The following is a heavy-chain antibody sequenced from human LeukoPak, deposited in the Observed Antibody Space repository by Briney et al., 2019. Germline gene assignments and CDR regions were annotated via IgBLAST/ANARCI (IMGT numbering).Heavy chain of an antibody. D-gene: IGHD3-22*01. CDR2: INHSGST. V-gene: IGHV4-34*01. J-gene: IGHJ4*02. CDR1: GGSFSGYY. CDR3: ARLCVYYDSSGYFDY. Sequence: SETLSLTCAVYGGSFSGYYWGWIRQPPGKGLEWIGEINHSGSTNYNPSLKSRVTISVDTSKNQFSLKLSSVTAADTAVYYCARLCVYYDSSGYFDYWGQGTLVTVSS.